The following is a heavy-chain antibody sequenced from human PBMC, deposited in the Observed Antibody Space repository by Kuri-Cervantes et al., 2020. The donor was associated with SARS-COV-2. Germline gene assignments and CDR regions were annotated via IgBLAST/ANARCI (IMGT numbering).Heavy chain of an antibody. CDR3: ARDDRAGHFDV. V-gene: IGHV3-7*03. CDR1: AFTFTDYW. CDR2: VRPDGNSK. Sequence: GESLKISCAASAFTFTDYWMSWVRQAPGKGLEWVGNVRPDGNSKGYVDAVKGRFTISRDNAKNSLYLQMDSLSAEDTAVYYCARDDRAGHFDVWGQGTMVTVSS. J-gene: IGHJ3*01. D-gene: IGHD3-10*01.